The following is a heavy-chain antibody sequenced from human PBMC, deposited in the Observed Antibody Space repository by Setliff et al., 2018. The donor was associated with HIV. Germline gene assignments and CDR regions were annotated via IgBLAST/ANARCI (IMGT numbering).Heavy chain of an antibody. CDR3: ANNYHEWHSHYYLEV. Sequence: GGSLGLSCAASGFTFSHYVMHWVRQAPGKGLEWVAVIAYDGTNIDYADSVQGRFIISRDNSKNTLYLQMSSLRSEDTAVNYCANNYHEWHSHYYLEVWGKGTTVTVSS. CDR2: IAYDGTNI. J-gene: IGHJ6*03. D-gene: IGHD3-3*01. CDR1: GFTFSHYV. V-gene: IGHV3-30*04.